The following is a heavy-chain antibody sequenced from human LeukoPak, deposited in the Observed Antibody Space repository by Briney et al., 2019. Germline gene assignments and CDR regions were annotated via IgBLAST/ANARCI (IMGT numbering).Heavy chain of an antibody. CDR1: GAPIPYSGPYY. V-gene: IGHV4-39*07. CDR3: ARGISTTLSHSRFDP. J-gene: IGHJ5*02. D-gene: IGHD1-1*01. Sequence: SETLSLTCTVSGAPIPYSGPYYWSWIRQPAGKRLEYIGSVYSSGKTYYNPSLQTRVTVSLDRSRNQFSLNLYSSTAADTAVYYCARGISTTLSHSRFDPWGQGTLVTVSS. CDR2: VYSSGKT.